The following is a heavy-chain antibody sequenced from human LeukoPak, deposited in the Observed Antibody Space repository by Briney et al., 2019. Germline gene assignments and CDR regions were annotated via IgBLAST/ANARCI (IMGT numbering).Heavy chain of an antibody. Sequence: PSETLSLTCTVSGGSISSYYWSWIRQPAGKGLEWIGRIYTSGSTNYNPSLKSRVTMSVDTSKNQFSLKLSSVTAADTAVYYCARESLAYYYDSSGYYSLAVSSVDYWGQGTLVTVSS. V-gene: IGHV4-4*07. D-gene: IGHD3-22*01. J-gene: IGHJ4*02. CDR1: GGSISSYY. CDR2: IYTSGST. CDR3: ARESLAYYYDSSGYYSLAVSSVDY.